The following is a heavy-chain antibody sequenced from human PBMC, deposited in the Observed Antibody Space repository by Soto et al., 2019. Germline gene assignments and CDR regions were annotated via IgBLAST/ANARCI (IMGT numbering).Heavy chain of an antibody. V-gene: IGHV3-11*05. Sequence: QVQLVESGGGLVKPGGSLRLSCAASGFTFSDYYMSWIRQAPGKGLEWVSYISSRSDYTDYADCVKGRFSISRDNAKNSLYLQMNSLRDDDTAVYYCASEPVAHYLVYWGQGTLVTVSS. CDR2: ISSRSDYT. CDR1: GFTFSDYY. J-gene: IGHJ4*02. CDR3: ASEPVAHYLVY.